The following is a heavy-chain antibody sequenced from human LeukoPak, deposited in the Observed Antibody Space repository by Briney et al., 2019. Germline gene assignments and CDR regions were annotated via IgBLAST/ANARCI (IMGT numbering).Heavy chain of an antibody. CDR2: IHPDGRI. Sequence: PSETLSLTCAVSGYSISSRNWWGWIRQPPGEGLEWIGYIHPDGRIHYNPSLKSRVSMSLDTSKNQFSLKLTSVTAVDTAVYYCARNPEIAAFEDWGQGTPVTVSS. J-gene: IGHJ4*02. V-gene: IGHV4-28*05. D-gene: IGHD1-14*01. CDR1: GYSISSRNW. CDR3: ARNPEIAAFED.